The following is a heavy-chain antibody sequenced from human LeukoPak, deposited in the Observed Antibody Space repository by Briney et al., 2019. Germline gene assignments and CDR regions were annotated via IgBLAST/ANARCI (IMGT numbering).Heavy chain of an antibody. J-gene: IGHJ4*02. CDR1: GFTFNSYA. V-gene: IGHV3-53*01. CDR3: ARGEQWLVLFDY. Sequence: GGSLRLSCTASGFTFNSYAMNWVRQAPGKGLEWVSVIYSGGSTYYADSVKGRFTISRDNSKNTLYLQMNSLRAEDTAVYYCARGEQWLVLFDYWGQGTLVTVSS. D-gene: IGHD6-19*01. CDR2: IYSGGST.